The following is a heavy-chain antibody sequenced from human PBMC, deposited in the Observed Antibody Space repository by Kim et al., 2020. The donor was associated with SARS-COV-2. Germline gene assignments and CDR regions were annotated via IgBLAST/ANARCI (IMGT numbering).Heavy chain of an antibody. CDR3: ATDLNLYYYDSSGYYYPWFDP. V-gene: IGHV4-39*07. Sequence: SETLSLTCTVSGGSISSSSYYWGWIRQPPGKGLEWIGSIYYSGSTYYNPSLKSRVTISVDTSKNQFSLKLSSVTAADTAVNYCATDLNLYYYDSSGYYYPWFDPWGQGTLVTVSS. CDR2: IYYSGST. D-gene: IGHD3-22*01. J-gene: IGHJ5*02. CDR1: GGSISSSSYY.